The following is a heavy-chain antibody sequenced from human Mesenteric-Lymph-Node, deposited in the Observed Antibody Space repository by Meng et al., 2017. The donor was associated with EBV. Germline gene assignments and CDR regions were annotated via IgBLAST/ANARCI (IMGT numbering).Heavy chain of an antibody. CDR3: ARDDHTGRGEPFDY. CDR1: GYPFPGYY. D-gene: IGHD2-8*02. CDR2: INPDNGAT. V-gene: IGHV1-2*06. J-gene: IGHJ4*02. Sequence: QGELWKCGVEGKRPWASGGVSCRTSGYPFPGYYMHWVRQAPGQGLEWMGRINPDNGATNYGQKFQDRVTLTRDTSINTIYLELGSLRSDDTATYYCARDDHTGRGEPFDYWGQGTLVTVSS.